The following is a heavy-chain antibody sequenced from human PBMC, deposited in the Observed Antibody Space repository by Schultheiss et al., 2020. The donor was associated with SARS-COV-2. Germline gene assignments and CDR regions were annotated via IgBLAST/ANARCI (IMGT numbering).Heavy chain of an antibody. CDR1: GFTFSSYA. CDR2: ISYDGSNK. V-gene: IGHV3-30*04. J-gene: IGHJ3*02. D-gene: IGHD6-19*01. Sequence: GGSLRLSCAASGFTFSSYAMSWVRQAPGKGLEWVAVISYDGSNKYYADSVKGRFTISRDNSKNTLYLQMNSLRAEDTAVYYCARGPYSSGYAFDIWGQGTMVTVSS. CDR3: ARGPYSSGYAFDI.